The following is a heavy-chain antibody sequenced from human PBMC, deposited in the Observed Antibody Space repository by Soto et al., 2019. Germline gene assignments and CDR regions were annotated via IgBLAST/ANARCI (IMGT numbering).Heavy chain of an antibody. D-gene: IGHD2-2*01. CDR2: IGESGTPT. J-gene: IGHJ6*02. Sequence: EVQLLESGGGLVQPGGSLRLSCAASGFTFSSYAMKWVRQAPGKGLEWVSLIGESGTPTYYADSVKGRFTIFRDNSGNTLFLEMYSLRAEDTVVYYCARYIPGVRYYGMDVWGQGPTVTVSS. CDR3: ARYIPGVRYYGMDV. V-gene: IGHV3-23*01. CDR1: GFTFSSYA.